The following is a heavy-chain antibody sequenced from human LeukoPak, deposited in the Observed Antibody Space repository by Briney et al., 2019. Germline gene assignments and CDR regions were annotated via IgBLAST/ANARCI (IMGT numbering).Heavy chain of an antibody. CDR3: AKDHYYDSSGHP. CDR1: GFTFSSYA. CDR2: ISGNGGST. V-gene: IGHV3-23*01. D-gene: IGHD3-22*01. Sequence: PGGSLRLSCAASGFTFSSYAMSWVRQAPGKGLEWVSAISGNGGSTYYADSVKGRFTISRDNSKNTLYLQMSSLRAEDSAVYYCAKDHYYDSSGHPWGQGTLVTVSS. J-gene: IGHJ5*02.